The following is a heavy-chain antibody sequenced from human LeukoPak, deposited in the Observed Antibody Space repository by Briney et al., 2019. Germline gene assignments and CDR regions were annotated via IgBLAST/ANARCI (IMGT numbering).Heavy chain of an antibody. D-gene: IGHD5-18*01. J-gene: IGHJ4*02. CDR1: GGSFSGYY. CDR2: INHSGST. V-gene: IGHV4-34*01. Sequence: IPSETLSLTCAVYGGSFSGYYWSWIRQPPGKGLEWIGEINHSGSTNYNPSLKSRVTISVDTSENQFSLKLSSVTAADTAVYYCARMPVDTAMVTYIDGYYFDYWGQGTLVTVSS. CDR3: ARMPVDTAMVTYIDGYYFDY.